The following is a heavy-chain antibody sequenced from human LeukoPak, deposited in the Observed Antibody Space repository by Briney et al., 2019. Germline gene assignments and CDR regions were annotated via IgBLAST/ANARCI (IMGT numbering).Heavy chain of an antibody. CDR2: IRPDGSDA. J-gene: IGHJ4*02. Sequence: GESLRLSCEASGFTFSNYWVHWVRQAPRKGLVWISRIRPDGSDAVYADSAKGRFTISRDNAKNSLYLQMNSLRAEDTAVYYCARELNYGDFFDYWGQGTLVTVSS. V-gene: IGHV3-74*01. CDR3: ARELNYGDFFDY. D-gene: IGHD4-17*01. CDR1: GFTFSNYW.